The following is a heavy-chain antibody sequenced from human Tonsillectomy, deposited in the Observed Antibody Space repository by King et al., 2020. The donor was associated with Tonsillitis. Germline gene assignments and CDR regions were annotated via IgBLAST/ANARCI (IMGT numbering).Heavy chain of an antibody. J-gene: IGHJ4*02. CDR1: GFTFSRYA. Sequence: VQLVESGGGVVQPGRSLRLSCAASGFTFSRYAMHWVRQAPGKGLEWVAVMSYDGSKKYYADSVKGRFTISRDNSNNTLYLQMNSLGAEDTAVYYCAKDLDFWRGYPPPQFAYWGQGTLVPVSS. CDR2: MSYDGSKK. CDR3: AKDLDFWRGYPPPQFAY. D-gene: IGHD3-3*01. V-gene: IGHV3-30*18.